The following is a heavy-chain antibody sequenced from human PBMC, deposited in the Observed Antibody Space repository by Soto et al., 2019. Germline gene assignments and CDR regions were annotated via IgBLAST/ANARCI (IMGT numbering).Heavy chain of an antibody. D-gene: IGHD1-26*01. V-gene: IGHV1-3*01. CDR1: GYTFTSYS. CDR2: INAGNGNT. Sequence: ASVKVSCKASGYTFTSYSMHWVLQAPGQRLEWMGRINAGNGNTKYSQKFQGRVTITRDTSASTAYMELSSLRSEDTAVYYCARSDLVGALDYWGQGTLVTVSS. CDR3: ARSDLVGALDY. J-gene: IGHJ4*02.